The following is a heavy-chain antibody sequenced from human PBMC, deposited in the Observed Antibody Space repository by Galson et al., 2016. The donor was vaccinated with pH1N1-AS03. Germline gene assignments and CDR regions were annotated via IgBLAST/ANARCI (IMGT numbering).Heavy chain of an antibody. CDR1: GYTLTAYY. Sequence: SVKVSCKVSGYTLTAYYIHWVRQAPGQGLEWMGLINPKTEGTYSAQKFQGRVTMTRDTSVSTAYMELTWLTSDDTAVYYCARDLGNLGAPDFDYWGQGTLVTVSS. D-gene: IGHD1-26*01. CDR3: ARDLGNLGAPDFDY. J-gene: IGHJ4*02. CDR2: INPKTEGT. V-gene: IGHV1-2*06.